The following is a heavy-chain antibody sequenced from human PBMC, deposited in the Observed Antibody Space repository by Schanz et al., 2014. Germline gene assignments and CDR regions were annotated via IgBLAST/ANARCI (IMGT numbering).Heavy chain of an antibody. CDR2: IKQDGSEK. CDR3: ARDNYYGSGSCAY. CDR1: GFTFSKYW. V-gene: IGHV3-7*04. D-gene: IGHD3-10*01. J-gene: IGHJ4*02. Sequence: EVPLVASGGGLVQPGGSLRLSCGGSGFTFSKYWMSWVRQAPGKGLEWVANIKQDGSEKYYVDAVKGRFTISRDNAKNSMYLHMKSLRGEDTAVYYCARDNYYGSGSCAYWGQGTLVTVSS.